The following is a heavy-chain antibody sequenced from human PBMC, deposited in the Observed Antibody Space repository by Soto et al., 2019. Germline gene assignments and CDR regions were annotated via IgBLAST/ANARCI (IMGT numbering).Heavy chain of an antibody. CDR3: ARGMSAYVVVVPAALDV. V-gene: IGHV3-21*01. Sequence: GSLRLSCAASGFTFSRYSMNWVRQAPGKGLEWVSSVSSSSSHIYYADSVKGRFTISRDNADNSLYLQMNSLRADDTAVYFCARGMSAYVVVVPAALDVWGRGTTVTVSS. D-gene: IGHD2-2*01. J-gene: IGHJ6*02. CDR1: GFTFSRYS. CDR2: VSSSSSHI.